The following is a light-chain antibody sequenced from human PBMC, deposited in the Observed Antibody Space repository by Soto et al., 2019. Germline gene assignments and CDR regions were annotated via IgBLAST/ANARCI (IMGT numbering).Light chain of an antibody. CDR2: HVT. CDR1: NNDVGGYKY. J-gene: IGLJ3*02. CDR3: SSFTSVHTGV. Sequence: QSVLTQPASVSGSPGQSITISCTGSNNDVGGYKYVSWYQQHPGKVPKLLIYHVTNRPSGISDRFSGSKSGNTASLTISGLQPEDEADYYCSSFTSVHTGVFGGGTQLTVL. V-gene: IGLV2-14*01.